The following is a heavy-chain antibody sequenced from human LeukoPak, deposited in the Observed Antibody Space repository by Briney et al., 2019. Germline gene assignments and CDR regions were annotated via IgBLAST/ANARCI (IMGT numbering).Heavy chain of an antibody. CDR1: GFTVSRNY. CDR2: LYSDGST. D-gene: IGHD2-2*01. J-gene: IGHJ4*02. V-gene: IGHV3-53*01. CDR3: AKDRGDYAPLYYFDY. Sequence: GGSLRLSCAASGFTVSRNYMSWVRQAPGKGLEWVSVLYSDGSTYHADSVKGRFTISRDNSKNTLYLQMNSLRAEDTAVYYCAKDRGDYAPLYYFDYWGQGTLVTVSS.